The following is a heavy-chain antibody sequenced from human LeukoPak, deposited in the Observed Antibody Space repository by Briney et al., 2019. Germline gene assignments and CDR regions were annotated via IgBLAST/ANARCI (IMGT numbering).Heavy chain of an antibody. CDR3: ARDRVVGATLYYYYGMDV. CDR2: IYTSGST. Sequence: SETLSLTCTVSGGSISSYYWSWIRQPAGKGLEWIGRIYTSGSTNYNPSLKSRVTMSVDTSKNQFSLKLSSVTAADTAVYYCARDRVVGATLYYYYGMDVWGQGTTVTVSS. J-gene: IGHJ6*02. D-gene: IGHD1-26*01. CDR1: GGSISSYY. V-gene: IGHV4-4*07.